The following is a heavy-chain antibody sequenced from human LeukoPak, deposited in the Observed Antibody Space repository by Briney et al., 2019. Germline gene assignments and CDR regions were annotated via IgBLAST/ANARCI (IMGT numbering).Heavy chain of an antibody. J-gene: IGHJ5*02. V-gene: IGHV1-8*01. CDR3: ARALRITIFGVVIGAWFDP. CDR2: MNPNSGNT. Sequence: ASVKVSCKASGYTFTSYDINWVRQATGQGLEWMGWMNPNSGNTGYAQKFQGRVTMTRNTSISTAYMELSSMRSEDTAVYYCARALRITIFGVVIGAWFDPWGQGTLVTVSS. D-gene: IGHD3-3*01. CDR1: GYTFTSYD.